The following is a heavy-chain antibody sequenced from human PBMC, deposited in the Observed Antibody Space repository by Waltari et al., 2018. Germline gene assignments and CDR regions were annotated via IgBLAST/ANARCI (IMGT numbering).Heavy chain of an antibody. J-gene: IGHJ4*02. V-gene: IGHV3-23*04. CDR2: SSGSGGTT. CDR3: AQGGRSTSPFDY. Sequence: EVQLVESGGGLVQPGGSLRLSCAASGFTFSSYAMSWGRPAPGKGLEGVSASSGSGGTTYDSDTVKGRFTISRDNSKNPLYLQMNSLRAEDTALYYCAQGGRSTSPFDYWGQGTLVTVSS. CDR1: GFTFSSYA. D-gene: IGHD2-2*01.